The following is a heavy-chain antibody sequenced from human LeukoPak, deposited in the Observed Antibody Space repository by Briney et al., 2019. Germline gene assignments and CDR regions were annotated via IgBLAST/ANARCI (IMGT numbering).Heavy chain of an antibody. Sequence: GGSLRLSCAASGFTFSSYAMSWVRQTPGKGLEWVSGITASGGSTYHADSVKGRFTISRDNSTNTLNLQMNNLRAEDTAMYYCAKGLGFWSGYYTPFDYWGQGSSVTVSS. V-gene: IGHV3-23*01. D-gene: IGHD3-3*01. CDR3: AKGLGFWSGYYTPFDY. CDR1: GFTFSSYA. J-gene: IGHJ4*02. CDR2: ITASGGST.